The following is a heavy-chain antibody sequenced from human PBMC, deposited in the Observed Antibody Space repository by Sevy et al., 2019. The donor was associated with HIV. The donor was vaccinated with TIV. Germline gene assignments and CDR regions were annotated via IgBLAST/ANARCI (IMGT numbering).Heavy chain of an antibody. CDR2: IKSKIDGETT. Sequence: GGSLRLSCAVSGFTFNNAWMNWVRQAPGTGLQWVGLIKSKIDGETTDYAAPLKGRFTISRDDSKNTLYLQMNSLKIKDTAVYHCATAPGYYDSAPFDYWGPGTLVTVSS. CDR1: GFTFNNAW. J-gene: IGHJ4*02. CDR3: ATAPGYYDSAPFDY. V-gene: IGHV3-15*01. D-gene: IGHD3-22*01.